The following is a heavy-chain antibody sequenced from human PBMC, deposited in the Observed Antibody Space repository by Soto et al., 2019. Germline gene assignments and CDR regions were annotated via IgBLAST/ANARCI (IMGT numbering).Heavy chain of an antibody. CDR2: IYYSGST. CDR3: ARSEDINYYYYMDV. Sequence: QVQLQESGPGLVKPSQTLSLTCTVSGGSISSGGYYWSWIRQHPGKGLEWIGYIYYSGSTYYHPSLKRRITISIDTSKNQFSLKLSSVTAADTAVYFCARSEDINYYYYMDVWGKGTTVTVSS. CDR1: GGSISSGGYY. V-gene: IGHV4-31*03. J-gene: IGHJ6*03. D-gene: IGHD2-15*01.